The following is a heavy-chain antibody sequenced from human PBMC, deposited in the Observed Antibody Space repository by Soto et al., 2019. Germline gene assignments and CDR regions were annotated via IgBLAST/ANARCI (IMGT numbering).Heavy chain of an antibody. Sequence: SETLSLTCAVSGGSITSGGYSWGWIRQPPGQGLEWIGYMYHSGNTYYNPSLKGRVTISLDHSRSQFSLRLNSVTAADTALYFCARDIRSSSGGGNYGWFDPWGPGTQVTVSS. CDR3: ARDIRSSSGGGNYGWFDP. CDR1: GGSITSGGYS. D-gene: IGHD3-16*01. CDR2: MYHSGNT. J-gene: IGHJ5*02. V-gene: IGHV4-30-2*01.